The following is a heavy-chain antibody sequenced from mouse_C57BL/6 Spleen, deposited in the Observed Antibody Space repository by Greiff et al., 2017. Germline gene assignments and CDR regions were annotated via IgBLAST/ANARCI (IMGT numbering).Heavy chain of an antibody. CDR3: ARSGAITTVVANDY. Sequence: QVQLQQPGAELVKPGASVKLSCKASGYTFTSYWMQWVKQRPGQGLEWIGEIDPSDSYTNYNQKFKGKATLTVDTSSSTAYMQLSSLTSEDSAVYYCARSGAITTVVANDYWGQGTTLTVSS. D-gene: IGHD1-1*01. CDR2: IDPSDSYT. J-gene: IGHJ2*01. CDR1: GYTFTSYW. V-gene: IGHV1-50*01.